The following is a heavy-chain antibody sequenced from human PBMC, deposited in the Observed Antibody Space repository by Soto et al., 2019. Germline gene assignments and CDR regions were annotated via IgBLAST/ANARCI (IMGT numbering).Heavy chain of an antibody. V-gene: IGHV1-3*04. Sequence: ASVKVSCKASGYTFTSYAIHWVRQAPGQRLEWMGWINTANSNTKYSQNFQGRVTITADESTSTAYMELSSLRSEDTAVYYCARGWVDTAMVTLSYGMDVWGQGTTVTVSS. D-gene: IGHD5-18*01. CDR1: GYTFTSYA. CDR2: INTANSNT. J-gene: IGHJ6*02. CDR3: ARGWVDTAMVTLSYGMDV.